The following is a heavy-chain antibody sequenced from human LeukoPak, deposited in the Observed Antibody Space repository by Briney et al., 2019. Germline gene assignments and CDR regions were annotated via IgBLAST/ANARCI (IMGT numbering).Heavy chain of an antibody. J-gene: IGHJ4*02. D-gene: IGHD5-12*01. CDR1: GSSISSGGEY. CDR2: VYYSGST. V-gene: IGHV4-31*03. CDR3: ARVRATGAFDY. Sequence: SQTLSLTRTVSGSSISSGGEYWRWLRLHPGKGLESIGYVYYSGSTYYNPSLKSRVTISVDTSKNHFSLKLSSVTAADTAVYYCARVRATGAFDYWGQGTLVTVSS.